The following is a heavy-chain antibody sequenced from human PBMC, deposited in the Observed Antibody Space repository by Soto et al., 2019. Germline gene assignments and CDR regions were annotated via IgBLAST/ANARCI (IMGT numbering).Heavy chain of an antibody. D-gene: IGHD2-21*02. V-gene: IGHV1-46*01. Sequence: ASVKVSCTASGFIFSKYYMHWVRQAPGQGLEWVGIINPSGTRTSCAPKFQGRVTMTRDTSTSTVYMELSSLTSDDTAVYYCARDNSYPTAWWVDPWG. CDR1: GFIFSKYY. J-gene: IGHJ5*02. CDR3: ARDNSYPTAWWVDP. CDR2: INPSGTRT.